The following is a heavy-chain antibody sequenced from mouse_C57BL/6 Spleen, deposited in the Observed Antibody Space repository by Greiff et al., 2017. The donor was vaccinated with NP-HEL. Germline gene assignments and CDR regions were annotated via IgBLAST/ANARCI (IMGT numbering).Heavy chain of an antibody. CDR2: INPNNGGT. J-gene: IGHJ2*01. D-gene: IGHD2-5*01. CDR1: GYTFTDYY. CDR3: ARYYYSKDY. Sequence: VQLQQSGPELVKPGASVKISCKASGYTFTDYYMNWVKQSHGKSLEWIGDINPNNGGTSYNQKFKGKATLTVDKSSSTAYMELRSLTSEDSAVYYCARYYYSKDYWGQGTTLTVSS. V-gene: IGHV1-26*01.